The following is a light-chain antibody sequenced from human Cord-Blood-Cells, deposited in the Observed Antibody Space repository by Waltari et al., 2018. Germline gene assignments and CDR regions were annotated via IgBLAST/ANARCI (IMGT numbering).Light chain of an antibody. CDR3: QSYDSSLSGSV. CDR2: GNS. Sequence: QSVLTQPPSVSGAPGQRVTISCTGSSSNIGAGYDVHWYQQLPGTAPKLLIYGNSNGPSGVPDRFSGSKAGTSASLAITGLQAEDEADYSCQSYDSSLSGSVFGGGTKLTVL. J-gene: IGLJ2*01. CDR1: SSNIGAGYD. V-gene: IGLV1-40*01.